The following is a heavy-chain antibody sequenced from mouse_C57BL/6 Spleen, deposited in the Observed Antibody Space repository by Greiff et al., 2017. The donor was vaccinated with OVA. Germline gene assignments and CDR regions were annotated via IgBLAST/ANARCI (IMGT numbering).Heavy chain of an antibody. CDR2: IRYDGSN. CDR1: GYSITSGYF. CDR3: ARGKIWDYSNSKEFAD. D-gene: IGHD2-5*01. Sequence: EVKLVQPGPGLVKPSPSLSFTCSVTGYSITSGYFCNWNRQLPGNKLEWMVYIRYDGSNNYNPSLKNRISLTRDTSKNQFYLKLNSVTTEDTATYYGARGKIWDYSNSKEFADWGKGTLVTVSA. V-gene: IGHV3-6*01. J-gene: IGHJ3*01.